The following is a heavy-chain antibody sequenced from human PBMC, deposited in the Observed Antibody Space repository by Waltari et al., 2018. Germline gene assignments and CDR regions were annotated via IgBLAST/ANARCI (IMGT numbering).Heavy chain of an antibody. CDR2: INAGNGNT. Sequence: QVQLVQSGAEVKKPGASVKVSCKASGYTFTSYAMHWVRQAPGQRLEWMGWINAGNGNTKYTQAFQGRVTITRDTSASTAYMELSSLRSEDMAVYYCARASRGGDYQYWGQGTLVTVSS. J-gene: IGHJ4*02. CDR1: GYTFTSYA. V-gene: IGHV1-3*03. D-gene: IGHD4-17*01. CDR3: ARASRGGDYQY.